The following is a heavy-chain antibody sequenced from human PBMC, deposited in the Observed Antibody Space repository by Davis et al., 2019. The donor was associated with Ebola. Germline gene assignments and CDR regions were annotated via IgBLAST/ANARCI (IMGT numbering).Heavy chain of an antibody. Sequence: ASVKVSCKASGYIFTSYGISWVRQAPGQGLEWMGWISAYNGNTNYAQKLQGRVTMTTDTSTSTAYMELRSLRSDDTAVYYCAGGTMVRGVYYYGMDVWGQGTTVTVSS. V-gene: IGHV1-18*01. CDR2: ISAYNGNT. D-gene: IGHD3-10*01. J-gene: IGHJ6*02. CDR1: GYIFTSYG. CDR3: AGGTMVRGVYYYGMDV.